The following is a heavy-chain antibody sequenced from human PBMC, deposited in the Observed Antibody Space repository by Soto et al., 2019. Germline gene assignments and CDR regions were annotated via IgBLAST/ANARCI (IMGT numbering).Heavy chain of an antibody. CDR2: ISYDGSNK. J-gene: IGHJ2*01. V-gene: IGHV3-30*18. CDR3: AKRPRPLYWYFDL. Sequence: GGSLRLSCAASGFTFSSYGMHWVRQAPGKGLEWVAVISYDGSNKYYADSVKGRFTISRDNSKNTLYLQMNSLRAEDTAVYYCAKRPRPLYWYFDLWGRGTLVTV. CDR1: GFTFSSYG.